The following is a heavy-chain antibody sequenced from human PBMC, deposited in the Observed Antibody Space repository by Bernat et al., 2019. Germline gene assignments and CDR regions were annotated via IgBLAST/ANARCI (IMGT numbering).Heavy chain of an antibody. CDR3: AGSPRDDCWGGYLNWFDP. J-gene: IGHJ5*02. Sequence: QVQLVQSGAEVKKPGSSVKLSCKASGCTFSSYGISWVRQAPGQGLEWMGGIIPIFGTANYAHKFQGRVTITADESTSTAYMELSSLRSEDTAVYYCAGSPRDDCWGGYLNWFDPWGQGTLVTVSS. CDR1: GCTFSSYG. D-gene: IGHD3-3*01. V-gene: IGHV1-69*01. CDR2: IIPIFGTA.